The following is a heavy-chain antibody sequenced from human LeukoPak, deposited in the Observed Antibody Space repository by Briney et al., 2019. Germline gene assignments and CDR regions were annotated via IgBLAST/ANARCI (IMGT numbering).Heavy chain of an antibody. D-gene: IGHD2-2*01. Sequence: PGGSLRLSCAASGFTFSSYAMSWVRQAPGKGLEWVSAISGSGGSTYYADSVKGRFTISRDNSKNTLYLQMNSLRAEDTAVYYCARDPGCSSTSCYGERYYFDYWGQGTLVTVSS. V-gene: IGHV3-23*01. CDR3: ARDPGCSSTSCYGERYYFDY. J-gene: IGHJ4*02. CDR2: ISGSGGST. CDR1: GFTFSSYA.